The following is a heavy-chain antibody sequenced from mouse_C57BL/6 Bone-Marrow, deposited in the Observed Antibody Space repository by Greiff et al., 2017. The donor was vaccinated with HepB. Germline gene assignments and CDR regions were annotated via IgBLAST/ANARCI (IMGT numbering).Heavy chain of an antibody. CDR1: GFTFSSYA. D-gene: IGHD1-3*01. J-gene: IGHJ1*03. V-gene: IGHV5-9-1*02. CDR2: IRSGGDYS. Sequence: EVMLVESGAGLVKPGGSLKLSCAASGFTFSSYAMSWVRQTPEKRLEWVAYIRSGGDYSYYADTVKGRFTISRDNARNTLYLQMSSLKSEDTAMYYCTKVLAAFDVGGTGTTVTVSS. CDR3: TKVLAAFDV.